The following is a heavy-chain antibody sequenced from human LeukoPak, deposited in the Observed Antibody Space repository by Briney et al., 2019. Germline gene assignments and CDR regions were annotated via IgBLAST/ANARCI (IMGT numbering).Heavy chain of an antibody. CDR1: GFTFGSYA. D-gene: IGHD6-6*01. J-gene: IGHJ4*02. CDR3: AKDLSFSSSSFEY. CDR2: ITHDGNIR. V-gene: IGHV3-30*18. Sequence: GGSLRLSCAASGFTFGSYAMHWVRQAPGKGLEWVAVITHDGNIRYYADSVKGRFTISRDNSKNTLYLEMNSLTVEDTAVYYCAKDLSFSSSSFEYWGQGTLVTVSS.